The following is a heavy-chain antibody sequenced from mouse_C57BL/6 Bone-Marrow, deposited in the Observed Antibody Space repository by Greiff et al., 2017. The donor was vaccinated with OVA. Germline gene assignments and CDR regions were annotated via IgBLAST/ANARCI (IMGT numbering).Heavy chain of an antibody. V-gene: IGHV5-12*01. J-gene: IGHJ3*01. CDR2: ISNGGGST. CDR3: ASPPGFAY. Sequence: EVKLVESGGGLVQPGGSLKLSCAASGFTFSDYYMYWVRQTPEKRLEWVAYISNGGGSTYYPDTVKGRFTISSDNAKNTLYLQMSRLKSADTAMYYCASPPGFAYWGQGTLVTVSA. CDR1: GFTFSDYY.